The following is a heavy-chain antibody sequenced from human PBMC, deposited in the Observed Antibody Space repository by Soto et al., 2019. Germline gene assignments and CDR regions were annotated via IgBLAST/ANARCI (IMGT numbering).Heavy chain of an antibody. CDR3: AKDRAFWSGTHDAFDI. J-gene: IGHJ3*02. Sequence: GGSLRLSCAASEFTFSSYGMHWVRQAPGKGLEWLSVISYDGNNKYYSDSVKGRFTISRDNSKNTLYLQMNSLRGEDTAVYYCAKDRAFWSGTHDAFDIWGQGTMVTVSS. CDR2: ISYDGNNK. D-gene: IGHD3-3*01. CDR1: EFTFSSYG. V-gene: IGHV3-30*18.